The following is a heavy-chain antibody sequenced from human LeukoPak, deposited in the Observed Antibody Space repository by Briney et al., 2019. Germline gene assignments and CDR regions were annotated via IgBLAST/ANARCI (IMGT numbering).Heavy chain of an antibody. D-gene: IGHD6-19*01. CDR3: ARFGGWYAFDI. CDR2: INHSGST. CDR1: GGSFSGYY. Sequence: KPSETLSPTCAVYGGSFSGYYWSWIRQPPGKGLEWIGEINHSGSTNYNPSRKSRVTISVDTSKNQFSLKLSSVTAADTAVYYCARFGGWYAFDIWGQGTMVTVSS. J-gene: IGHJ3*02. V-gene: IGHV4-34*01.